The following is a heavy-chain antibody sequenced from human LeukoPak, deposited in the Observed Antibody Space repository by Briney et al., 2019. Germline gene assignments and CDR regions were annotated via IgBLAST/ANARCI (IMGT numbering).Heavy chain of an antibody. J-gene: IGHJ6*02. CDR3: TTDEDWNYARKDV. CDR2: TVSEIDGGTT. Sequence: ETLSLTCTVSGGSINNYYWSWIRQPPGKGLEWVGQTVSEIDGGTTDYATPVKGRFTISRDDSKSTLYLQMNSLKIEDTAVYYCTTDEDWNYARKDVRGQGATVIVSS. D-gene: IGHD1-7*01. CDR1: GGSINNYY. V-gene: IGHV3-15*04.